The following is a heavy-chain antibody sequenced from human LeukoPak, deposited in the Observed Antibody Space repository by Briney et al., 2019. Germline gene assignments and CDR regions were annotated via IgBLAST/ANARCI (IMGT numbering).Heavy chain of an antibody. J-gene: IGHJ3*02. CDR3: AGDEGDAFDI. CDR2: ISSSSSTI. V-gene: IGHV3-48*01. CDR1: GFTFSSYS. Sequence: PGGSLRLSCAASGFTFSSYSMNWVRQAPGKGLEWVSYISSSSSTIYYADSVKGRFTISRDNAKNSLYLQMNSLGAEDTAVYYCAGDEGDAFDIWGQGTMVTVSS.